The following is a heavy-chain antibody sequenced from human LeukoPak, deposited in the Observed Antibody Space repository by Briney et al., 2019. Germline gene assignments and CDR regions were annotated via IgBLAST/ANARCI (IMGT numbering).Heavy chain of an antibody. V-gene: IGHV1-8*01. Sequence: ASVKVSCKASGYTFSSSEINWVRQARGQGLEWMGWMNPDSGNTGYAQKFQGRSSMTRDTSTRTAYMELSSLVSEDTALYYCVRLQLRGVIGPWGQGTLVTVSS. CDR3: VRLQLRGVIGP. CDR2: MNPDSGNT. D-gene: IGHD3-10*01. J-gene: IGHJ5*02. CDR1: GYTFSSSE.